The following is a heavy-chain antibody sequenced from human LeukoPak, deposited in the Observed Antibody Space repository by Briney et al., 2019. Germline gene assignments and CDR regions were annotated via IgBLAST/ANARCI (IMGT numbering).Heavy chain of an antibody. V-gene: IGHV1-8*02. CDR3: ARMDYYDSSGRNWFDP. CDR2: MNPNSGNT. D-gene: IGHD3-22*01. J-gene: IGHJ5*02. Sequence: ASVKVSCKASGYTFTSYDISWVRQATGQGLEWMGWMNPNSGNTGYAQKFQGRVTMTRNTSISTAYMELSSLRSEDTAVYYCARMDYYDSSGRNWFDPWGQGTLVTVSS. CDR1: GYTFTSYD.